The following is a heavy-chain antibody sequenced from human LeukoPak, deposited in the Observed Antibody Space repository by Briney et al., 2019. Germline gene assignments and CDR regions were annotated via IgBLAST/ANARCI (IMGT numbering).Heavy chain of an antibody. J-gene: IGHJ6*03. D-gene: IGHD5-24*01. CDR3: ARGYSNQYYYYYYMDV. Sequence: SQTLSLTCTVSGGSISSGDYYWSWIRQPPGKGLEWIGYIYYSGSTNYNPSLKSRVTISVDTSKNQFSLKLSSVTAADTAVYYCARGYSNQYYYYYYMDVWGKGTTVTVSS. V-gene: IGHV4-61*08. CDR2: IYYSGST. CDR1: GGSISSGDYY.